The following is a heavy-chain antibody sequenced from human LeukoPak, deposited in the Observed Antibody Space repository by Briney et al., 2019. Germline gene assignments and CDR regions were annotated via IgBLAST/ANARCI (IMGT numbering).Heavy chain of an antibody. Sequence: MASETLSLTCTVSGGSISSYYWSWIRQPPGKGLEWIGCIYYSGSTNYNPSLKSRVTISVDTSKNQFSLKLSSVTAADTAVYYCARASPNWFDPWGQGTLVTVSS. J-gene: IGHJ5*02. V-gene: IGHV4-59*08. CDR2: IYYSGST. CDR3: ARASPNWFDP. CDR1: GGSISSYY.